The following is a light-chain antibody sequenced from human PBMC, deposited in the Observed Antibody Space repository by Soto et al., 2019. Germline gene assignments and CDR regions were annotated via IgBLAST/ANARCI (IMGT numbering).Light chain of an antibody. CDR1: QSISSSY. CDR2: GAS. J-gene: IGKJ3*01. Sequence: EIVLTQSPGTLSLSPGERATLSCRASQSISSSYLAWYQQRPGQAPRLLIFGASYRATGIPDRFSGSGSGTDFTLTISRLEPEDFAVYYCQQYCSSPPEFTFGPGTKVASK. V-gene: IGKV3-20*01. CDR3: QQYCSSPPEFT.